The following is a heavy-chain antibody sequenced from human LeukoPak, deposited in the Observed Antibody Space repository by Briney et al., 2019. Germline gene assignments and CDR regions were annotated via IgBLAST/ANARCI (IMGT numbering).Heavy chain of an antibody. CDR1: GYTFTSYA. J-gene: IGHJ4*02. Sequence: ASVKVSCKASGYTFTSYAIHWVRQAPGQRLEWMGWINAGKGNTKYSQKFQGRVSITRDTSASTAYMELSSLRSEDTAVYYCARDPLSGYHDYWGQGTLVTVSS. CDR2: INAGKGNT. V-gene: IGHV1-3*01. CDR3: ARDPLSGYHDY. D-gene: IGHD3-3*01.